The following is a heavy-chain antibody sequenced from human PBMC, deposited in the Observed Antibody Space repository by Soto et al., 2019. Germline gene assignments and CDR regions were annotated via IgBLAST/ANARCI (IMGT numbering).Heavy chain of an antibody. J-gene: IGHJ4*02. D-gene: IGHD5-18*01. CDR1: GYTLTELS. CDR2: FDPEDGET. Sequence: WASVKVSCKVSGYTLTELSMHWVRQAPGKGLEWTGGFDPEDGETIYAQKFQGRVTMTEDTSTDTAYMELSSLRSEDTAVYYCATDRHSYGFFDYWGQGTLVTVSS. V-gene: IGHV1-24*01. CDR3: ATDRHSYGFFDY.